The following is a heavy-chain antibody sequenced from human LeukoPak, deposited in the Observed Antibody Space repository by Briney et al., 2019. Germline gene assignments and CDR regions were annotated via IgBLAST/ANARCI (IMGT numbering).Heavy chain of an antibody. J-gene: IGHJ4*02. V-gene: IGHV4-34*01. D-gene: IGHD1-26*01. CDR3: ARESAGSRLKGSFDY. CDR2: INHSGST. Sequence: PSETLSLTCAVCGGSFSGYYWSWIRQPPGKGLEWIGEINHSGSTNYNPSLKSRVTISVDTSKNQFSLKLSSVTAADTAVYYCARESAGSRLKGSFDYWGQGTLVTVSS. CDR1: GGSFSGYY.